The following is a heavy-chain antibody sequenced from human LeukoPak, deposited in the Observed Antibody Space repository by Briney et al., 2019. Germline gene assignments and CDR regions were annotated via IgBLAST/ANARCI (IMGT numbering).Heavy chain of an antibody. V-gene: IGHV3-7*01. Sequence: GGSLRLSCAASGFTFSSYWMSWVRQAPGKGLEWVANIKKDGSEKYYVDSVKGRFTISRDNGKNSLYLQMNSLRAEDTAVYFCARDGSNPYFDYWGQGSLVTVSS. D-gene: IGHD6-13*01. CDR3: ARDGSNPYFDY. CDR2: IKKDGSEK. CDR1: GFTFSSYW. J-gene: IGHJ4*02.